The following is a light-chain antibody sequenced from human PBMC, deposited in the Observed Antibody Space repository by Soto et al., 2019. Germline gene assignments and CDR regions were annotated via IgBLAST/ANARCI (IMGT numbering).Light chain of an antibody. CDR1: QSVSST. CDR3: QQYIYWPWT. CDR2: GAS. J-gene: IGKJ1*01. V-gene: IGKV3-15*01. Sequence: EIVMTQSPATLSVSPGERATPSCRASQSVSSTLAWYQQKPGQAPRLLIYGASTRATGIPARFSGSGSGTEFTLTISSLQSEDFAVYYCQQYIYWPWTFGQGTKVDIK.